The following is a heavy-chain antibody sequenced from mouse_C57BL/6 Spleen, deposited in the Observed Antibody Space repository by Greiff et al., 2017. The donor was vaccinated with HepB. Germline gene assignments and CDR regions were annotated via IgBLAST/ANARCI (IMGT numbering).Heavy chain of an antibody. CDR3: AREWGLYYGNRAWFAY. V-gene: IGHV1-18*01. CDR1: GYTFTDYN. CDR2: INPNNGGT. Sequence: VQLQQSGPELVKPGASVKIPCKASGYTFTDYNMDWVKQSHGKSLEWIGDINPNNGGTIYNQKFKGKATLTVDKSSSTAYMELRSLTSEDTAVYYCAREWGLYYGNRAWFAYWGQGTLVTVSA. J-gene: IGHJ3*01. D-gene: IGHD2-1*01.